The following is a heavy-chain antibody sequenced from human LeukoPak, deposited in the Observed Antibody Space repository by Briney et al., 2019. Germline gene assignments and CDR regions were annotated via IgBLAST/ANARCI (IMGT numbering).Heavy chain of an antibody. CDR2: IYTDGST. D-gene: IGHD4-17*01. CDR3: AREGRQDYVYFDH. J-gene: IGHJ4*02. V-gene: IGHV4-61*10. CDR1: GASFNSGNFY. Sequence: PSETLSLTCTVSGASFNSGNFYWTWMRQPAGKGLEWIGCIYTDGSTNFNPSLKSRVSILVDRSKNQFSLSLSSVTAADTAMYYCAREGRQDYVYFDHWGQGSLVTVSS.